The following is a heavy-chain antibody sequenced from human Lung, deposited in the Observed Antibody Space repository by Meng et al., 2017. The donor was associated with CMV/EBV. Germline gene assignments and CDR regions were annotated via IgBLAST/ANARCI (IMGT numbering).Heavy chain of an antibody. CDR1: GFTFSDYY. Sequence: SLKISXAASGFTFSDYYMSWIRQAPGKGLEWVSYTSDSASTKYYADSVNGRFTISRDNAKNSLHLRLNSLRAEDTAVYYCARVRRGATGFAYFDYWGQGTLVTVSS. CDR2: TSDSASTK. J-gene: IGHJ4*02. CDR3: ARVRRGATGFAYFDY. D-gene: IGHD1-1*01. V-gene: IGHV3-11*04.